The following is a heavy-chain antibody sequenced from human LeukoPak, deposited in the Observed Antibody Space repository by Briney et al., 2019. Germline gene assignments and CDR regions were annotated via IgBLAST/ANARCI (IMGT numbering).Heavy chain of an antibody. Sequence: GGSLRLSCAASGFTFSSYSMNWVRQAPGKGLEWVSSISSSSSYIYYADSVKGRFTISRDNAKNSLYLQMNSLRAEDTAVYYCARDTYSSGWYWLDPWGQGTLVTVSS. D-gene: IGHD6-19*01. CDR1: GFTFSSYS. CDR2: ISSSSSYI. V-gene: IGHV3-21*01. J-gene: IGHJ5*02. CDR3: ARDTYSSGWYWLDP.